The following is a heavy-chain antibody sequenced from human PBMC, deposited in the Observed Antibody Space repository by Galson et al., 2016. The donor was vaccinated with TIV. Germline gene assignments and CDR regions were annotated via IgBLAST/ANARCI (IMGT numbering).Heavy chain of an antibody. D-gene: IGHD3-10*01. CDR1: GDSVASGYSY. CDR3: ARHITPEGWFGYTWFDP. Sequence: ETLSLPCTVSGDSVASGYSYWAWVRQPPGKGLLWIGSIYYSGSAYYNPSLKSRVTISVDTSKNQFSLRLSSVTAADTAVFYCARHITPEGWFGYTWFDPWGQGALVTVSS. CDR2: IYYSGSA. V-gene: IGHV4-39*01. J-gene: IGHJ5*02.